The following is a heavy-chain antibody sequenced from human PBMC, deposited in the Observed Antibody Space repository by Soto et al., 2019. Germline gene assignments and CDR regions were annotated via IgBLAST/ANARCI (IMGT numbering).Heavy chain of an antibody. J-gene: IGHJ6*02. D-gene: IGHD6-13*01. V-gene: IGHV3-30-3*01. CDR1: GFTFSSYA. CDR2: ISYDGSYK. CDR3: ARGAAAGIDYYAMDV. Sequence: GGSLRLSCAASGFTFSSYAMHWVRQAPGKGLEWLAIISYDGSYKYYADFVKGRFTISRDNSKNTLYLQMNSLGTEDTAVYYCARGAAAGIDYYAMDVWGQGTTVTVSS.